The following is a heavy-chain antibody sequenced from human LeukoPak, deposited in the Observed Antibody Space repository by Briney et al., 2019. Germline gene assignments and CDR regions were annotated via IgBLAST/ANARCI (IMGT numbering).Heavy chain of an antibody. V-gene: IGHV3-53*01. J-gene: IGHJ4*02. CDR3: ARGYSSGWYGSYYFDY. CDR2: IYSGGST. D-gene: IGHD6-19*01. Sequence: GGSLRLSCAASGFTVSSNYMSWVRQAPGKGLEWVSVIYSGGSTYYADSVKGRFTISRDNSKNTLYLQMNSLRAEDTAVYYCARGYSSGWYGSYYFDYWGQGTLVTVSS. CDR1: GFTVSSNY.